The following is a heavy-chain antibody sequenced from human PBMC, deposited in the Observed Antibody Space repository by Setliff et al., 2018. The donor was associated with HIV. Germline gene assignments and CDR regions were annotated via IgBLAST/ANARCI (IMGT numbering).Heavy chain of an antibody. Sequence: SETLSLTCTVSGASISSGGYYWSWIRQHPGKGLEWIGYIYYSGSTYYNPSLKSRVTISVDTSKNQFSLNLTSVTAADTAVYHCARDRGSYNFWSGLARGDNWFDPWGQGTLVTVSS. V-gene: IGHV4-31*03. CDR3: ARDRGSYNFWSGLARGDNWFDP. D-gene: IGHD3-3*01. CDR1: GASISSGGYY. CDR2: IYYSGST. J-gene: IGHJ5*02.